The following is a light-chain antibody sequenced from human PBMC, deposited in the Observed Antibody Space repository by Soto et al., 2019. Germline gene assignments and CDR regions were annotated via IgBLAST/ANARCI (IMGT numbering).Light chain of an antibody. CDR1: QSVSSIY. J-gene: IGKJ1*01. CDR2: GAS. CDR3: QQYGSSWT. V-gene: IGKV3-20*01. Sequence: EIVLTQSPGTLSSSPGERATLSCRASQSVSSIYLAWFQQKPGQAPRLLIYGASNRATGIPDRFSGSGSGTDFTLTISGLEPEDFAVYFCQQYGSSWTFGQGTRVEIK.